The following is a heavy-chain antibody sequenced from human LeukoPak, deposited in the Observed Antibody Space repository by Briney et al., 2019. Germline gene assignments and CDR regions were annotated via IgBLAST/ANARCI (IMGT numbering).Heavy chain of an antibody. CDR2: ISSSGSTI. D-gene: IGHD6-13*01. CDR3: ARVALAAAYYFDY. J-gene: IGHJ4*02. CDR1: GFTFSDYY. Sequence: GGSLRLSCAASGFTFSDYYMSWIRQAPGKGLEWVSYISSSGSTIYYADSVKGRFTISRDNSKNTLYLQMNSLRAEDTAVYYCARVALAAAYYFDYWGQGTLVTVSS. V-gene: IGHV3-11*04.